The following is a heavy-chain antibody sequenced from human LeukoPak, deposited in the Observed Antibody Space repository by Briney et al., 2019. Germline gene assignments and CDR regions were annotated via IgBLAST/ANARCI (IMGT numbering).Heavy chain of an antibody. Sequence: GASVKVSCKASGYTFTSYGISWVRQAPGQGLEWMGWISAYNGNTNYAQKLQGRVTMTTDTSTSTAYMELRSLRSDDTAVYYCVRSGSYSGGTYYFDYWGQGTLVTVSS. V-gene: IGHV1-18*01. CDR2: ISAYNGNT. J-gene: IGHJ4*02. CDR1: GYTFTSYG. CDR3: VRSGSYSGGTYYFDY. D-gene: IGHD1-26*01.